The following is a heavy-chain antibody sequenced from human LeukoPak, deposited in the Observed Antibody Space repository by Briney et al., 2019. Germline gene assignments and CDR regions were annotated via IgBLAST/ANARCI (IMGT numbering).Heavy chain of an antibody. J-gene: IGHJ4*02. CDR2: IYYRGST. D-gene: IGHD5-24*01. V-gene: IGHV4-59*01. CDR3: ARKGGWLQNHFDY. CDR1: GGSISSYY. Sequence: PSETLSLTCTVSGGSISSYYWSWIRQPPGKGLEWIGYIYYRGSTNYNPSLNSRVTISLDTSKNQFSLKLSSVTTADTAVYYCARKGGWLQNHFDYWGQGTLVTVSS.